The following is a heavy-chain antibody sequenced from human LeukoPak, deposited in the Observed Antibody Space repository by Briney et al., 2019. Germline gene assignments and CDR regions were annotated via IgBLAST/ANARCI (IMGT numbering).Heavy chain of an antibody. D-gene: IGHD1-1*01. CDR3: AKDFTQLELEYYFDY. J-gene: IGHJ4*02. V-gene: IGHV3-23*01. CDR1: GFTFSSYA. Sequence: PGGSLRLSCAASGFTFSSYAMSRVRQAPGKGREWVSAIIGSGGSTYYADSVKGRFTISRDNSKNTLYLQMNSLRAEDTAVYYCAKDFTQLELEYYFDYWGQGTLVTVSS. CDR2: IIGSGGST.